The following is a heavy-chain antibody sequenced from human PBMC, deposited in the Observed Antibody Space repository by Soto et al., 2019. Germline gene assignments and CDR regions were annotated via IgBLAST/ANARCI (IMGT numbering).Heavy chain of an antibody. D-gene: IGHD5-18*01. Sequence: GASMKGSCKASGYTFTSYGISRVGPAPGQGLEWMGWISAYNGNTNYAQELQGRVTMTTDTSTSTAYMELRSLRSDDTAVYYCARIRVDTAMDPRGPWGQGTLVTVSS. CDR3: ARIRVDTAMDPRGP. V-gene: IGHV1-18*01. CDR1: GYTFTSYG. J-gene: IGHJ5*02. CDR2: ISAYNGNT.